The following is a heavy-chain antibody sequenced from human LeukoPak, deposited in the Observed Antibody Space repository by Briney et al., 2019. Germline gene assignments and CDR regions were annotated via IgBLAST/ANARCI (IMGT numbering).Heavy chain of an antibody. Sequence: GGSPRLSCAASGFTFGSYGMHWVRQAPGKGLEWVAFIRYDGSNKYYADSVKGRFTISRDNSKNTLYVQMNSLRAEDTAVYYCAKDGHCSSTSCYFLDYWGQGTLVTVPS. D-gene: IGHD2-2*01. J-gene: IGHJ4*02. CDR1: GFTFGSYG. CDR3: AKDGHCSSTSCYFLDY. CDR2: IRYDGSNK. V-gene: IGHV3-30*02.